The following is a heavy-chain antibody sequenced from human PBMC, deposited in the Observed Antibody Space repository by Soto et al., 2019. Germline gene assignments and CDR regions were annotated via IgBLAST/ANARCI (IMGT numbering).Heavy chain of an antibody. D-gene: IGHD6-19*01. CDR3: AREAVAEQAALDY. CDR2: IYYSGST. J-gene: IGHJ4*02. CDR1: GGSVSSGSYY. V-gene: IGHV4-61*01. Sequence: SETLSLTCTVSGGSVSSGSYYWSWIRQPPGKGLEWIGYIYYSGSTNYNPSLKSRVTISVDTSKNQFSLKLSSVTAADTAVYYCAREAVAEQAALDYWGRGTLVTVSS.